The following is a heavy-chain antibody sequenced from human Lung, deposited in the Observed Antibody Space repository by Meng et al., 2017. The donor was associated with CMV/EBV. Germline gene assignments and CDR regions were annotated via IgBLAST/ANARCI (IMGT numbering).Heavy chain of an antibody. CDR3: ASLKGGSYAFWSGYYSSFDS. D-gene: IGHD3/OR15-3a*01. V-gene: IGHV4-39*01. CDR1: GDSISSTSYY. Sequence: SETLSLTCTVSGDSISSTSYYWGWIRQPPGKGLEWIGSFYSRGSTYYNPSLKGRVTISVDTSKNQFSLKLSSVTAADTAVYYCASLKGGSYAFWSGYYSSFDSWGQGXLVTVSS. CDR2: FYSRGST. J-gene: IGHJ4*02.